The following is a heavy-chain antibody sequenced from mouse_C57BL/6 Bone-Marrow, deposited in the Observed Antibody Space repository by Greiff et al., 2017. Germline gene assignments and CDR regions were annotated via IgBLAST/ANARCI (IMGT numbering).Heavy chain of an antibody. D-gene: IGHD1-1*01. CDR1: GYTFTSYW. J-gene: IGHJ3*01. CDR3: AFPITTKGVFAY. Sequence: QVQLQQPGAELVKPGASVKVSCKASGYTFTSYWMHWVKQRPGQGLEWIGRIHPSDSDTNYNQKFKGKATLTVDKSSSTAYMQLSSLTSEDSAVYYSAFPITTKGVFAYRGQGTLVTVSA. CDR2: IHPSDSDT. V-gene: IGHV1-74*01.